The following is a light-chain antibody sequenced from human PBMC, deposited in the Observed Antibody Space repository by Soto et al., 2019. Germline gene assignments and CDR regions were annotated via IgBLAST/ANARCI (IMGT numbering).Light chain of an antibody. V-gene: IGLV1-40*01. CDR1: SSGLGAGHA. J-gene: IGLJ3*02. CDR3: QSYDNGLNGRV. CDR2: DNN. Sequence: QSVLTQPPSVSGAPGQGVTISCTGTSSGLGAGHAVNWYQQLPGKAPKLLFFDNNHRPSGVPERFAGSKSGASASLAITGLQPEDAGDFYCQSYDNGLNGRVFGGGTKLTVL.